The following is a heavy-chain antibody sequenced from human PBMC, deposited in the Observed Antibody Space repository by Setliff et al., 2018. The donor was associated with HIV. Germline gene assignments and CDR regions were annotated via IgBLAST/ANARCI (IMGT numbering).Heavy chain of an antibody. CDR2: ISSSGSTI. J-gene: IGHJ4*02. CDR1: GFTFSDYY. V-gene: IGHV3-11*01. Sequence: AGGSLRLSCAASGFTFSDYYMSWIRQAPGKGLEWVSYISSSGSTIYYADSVKGRFTISRDNAKNSLYLQMNSLRAEDTAVYYCARDRPPDSVVITFFDYWGQGTLVTVSS. D-gene: IGHD3-22*01. CDR3: ARDRPPDSVVITFFDY.